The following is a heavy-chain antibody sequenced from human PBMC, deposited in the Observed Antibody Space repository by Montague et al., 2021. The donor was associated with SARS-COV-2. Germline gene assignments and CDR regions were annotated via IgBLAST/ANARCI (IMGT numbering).Heavy chain of an antibody. Sequence: SETLSLTCTVSGGSVNSGGYYWSWIRQSPGKGLEWIGYFYHSGGTKYNPSLKSRVTISGDTSKNQFSLKLSSVTTADTAVYYCARSGAVPMDWGQGTLVTVSS. CDR1: GGSVNSGGYY. D-gene: IGHD3-10*01. CDR2: FYHSGGT. CDR3: ARSGAVPMD. V-gene: IGHV4-61*08. J-gene: IGHJ4*02.